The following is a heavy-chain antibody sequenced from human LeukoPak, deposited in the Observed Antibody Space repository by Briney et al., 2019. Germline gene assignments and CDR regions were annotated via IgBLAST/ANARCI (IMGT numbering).Heavy chain of an antibody. CDR1: GFTFSSYA. CDR2: ISYDGSNK. V-gene: IGHV3-30-3*01. J-gene: IGHJ4*02. D-gene: IGHD3-10*01. CDR3: ARETYYYGSGSYQTDY. Sequence: PGGSLRLSCAASGFTFSSYAMHWVRQAPGKGLEWVAVISYDGSNKYYADSVKGRFTISRDNSKNTLYLQMNSLRAEDMAVYYCARETYYYGSGSYQTDYWGQGTLVTVSS.